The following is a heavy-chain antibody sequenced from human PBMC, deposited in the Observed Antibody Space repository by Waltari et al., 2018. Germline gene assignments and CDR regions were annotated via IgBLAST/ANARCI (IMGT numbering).Heavy chain of an antibody. V-gene: IGHV4-4*07. CDR1: GGSITSYY. CDR3: ASDDDYCSGTTCHRQDY. J-gene: IGHJ4*02. D-gene: IGHD2-15*01. Sequence: VQLQESGPGLVKPSETLSLTSTVSGGSITSYYWNGIRQPAGKGLEWIGRIYPSGSTIYNPSLMSRVTVSVDTSKNQISLKLSSVTAADTAVYFCASDDDYCSGTTCHRQDYWGQGTRVTVSS. CDR2: IYPSGST.